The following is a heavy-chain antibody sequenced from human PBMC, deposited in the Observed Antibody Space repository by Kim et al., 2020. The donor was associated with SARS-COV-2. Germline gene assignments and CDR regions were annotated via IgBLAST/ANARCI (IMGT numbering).Heavy chain of an antibody. D-gene: IGHD3-10*01. J-gene: IGHJ6*02. Sequence: SVNVSCKASGGTFSSYAISWVRQAPGQGLEWMGGIIPIFGTANYAQKFQGRVTITADESTSTAYMELSSLRSEDTAVYYCARDWEITNYYYGMDVWGQGTTVTVSS. CDR2: IIPIFGTA. CDR3: ARDWEITNYYYGMDV. CDR1: GGTFSSYA. V-gene: IGHV1-69*13.